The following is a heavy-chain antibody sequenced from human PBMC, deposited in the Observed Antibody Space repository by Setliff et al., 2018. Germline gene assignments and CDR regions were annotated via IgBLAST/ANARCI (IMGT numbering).Heavy chain of an antibody. CDR2: IIPVFRTA. V-gene: IGHV1-69*13. J-gene: IGHJ4*02. CDR1: GYNFAESI. Sequence: SVKVSCKASGYNFAESIVSWVRQAPGQGLEWMGRIIPVFRTANYAQKFRGRVTITADEVARTAYMELSTLRSEDTAVYYCARDTRDKYDSSGYYLSPDSWGQGSLVTVS. CDR3: ARDTRDKYDSSGYYLSPDS. D-gene: IGHD3-22*01.